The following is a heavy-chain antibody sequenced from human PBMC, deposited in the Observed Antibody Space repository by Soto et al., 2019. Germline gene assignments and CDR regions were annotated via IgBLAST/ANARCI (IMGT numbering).Heavy chain of an antibody. CDR1: GFTFSSYG. D-gene: IGHD6-19*01. J-gene: IGHJ4*02. CDR2: IWYDGSNK. Sequence: QVQLVESGGGVVQPGRSLRLSCAASGFTFSSYGMHWVRQAPGKGLEWVAVIWYDGSNKYYADSVKGRFTISRDNSKNTLYLKRNSLRAEDTAVYYCARDMAVAGSSPGIDYWGQGTLVTVSS. V-gene: IGHV3-33*01. CDR3: ARDMAVAGSSPGIDY.